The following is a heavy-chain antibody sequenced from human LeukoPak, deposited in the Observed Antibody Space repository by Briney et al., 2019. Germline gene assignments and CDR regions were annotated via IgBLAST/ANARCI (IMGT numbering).Heavy chain of an antibody. Sequence: SETLSLTCTVSGGSISSSSYYWGWIRQPPGKGLEWIGSIYYHENTYYNSSLKSRVTISVDTSKNQFSLKLNSVTAADTAVYYCAREILGEYYYDSSTLDPWGQGTLVTVSS. CDR2: IYYHENT. D-gene: IGHD3-22*01. J-gene: IGHJ5*02. V-gene: IGHV4-39*02. CDR3: AREILGEYYYDSSTLDP. CDR1: GGSISSSSYY.